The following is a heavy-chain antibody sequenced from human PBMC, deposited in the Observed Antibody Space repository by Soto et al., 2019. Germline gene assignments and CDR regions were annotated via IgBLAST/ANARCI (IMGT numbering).Heavy chain of an antibody. D-gene: IGHD5-18*01. J-gene: IGHJ5*02. CDR1: GYTFTSYY. Sequence: ASVKVSCKASGYTFTSYYINWVRHATGQGLEWMGWMNPNSGNTAYAQKFQGRVTMTRNTSISTAYMELSSLRSEDTAVYYCARERGGRSSYRFDPWGQGTLVTVSS. CDR3: ARERGGRSSYRFDP. CDR2: MNPNSGNT. V-gene: IGHV1-8*01.